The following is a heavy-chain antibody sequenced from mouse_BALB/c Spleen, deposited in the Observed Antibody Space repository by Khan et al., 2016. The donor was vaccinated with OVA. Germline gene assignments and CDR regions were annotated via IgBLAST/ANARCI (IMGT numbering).Heavy chain of an antibody. CDR2: INTYTGEP. J-gene: IGHJ4*01. V-gene: IGHV9-3-1*01. D-gene: IGHD2-10*01. CDR1: GYTFTNYG. CDR3: ARPAYFSCVMGY. Sequence: QIQLVQSGPELKKPGETVKISCKASGYTFTNYGMNWVKQAPGRGLKWMGWINTYTGEPTYADDFKGRFVFSLETSASTAYLQINNLKNEDTATXFCARPAYFSCVMGYWGQGTSVTVSS.